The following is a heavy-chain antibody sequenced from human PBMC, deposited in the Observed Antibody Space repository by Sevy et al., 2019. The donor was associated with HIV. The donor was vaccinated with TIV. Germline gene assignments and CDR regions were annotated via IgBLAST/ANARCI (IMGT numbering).Heavy chain of an antibody. D-gene: IGHD5-18*01. CDR3: ARAAKGIQLRGTDFDY. V-gene: IGHV1-2*02. Sequence: ASVTVSCKASGYTFTGYYMHWVRQAPGQGLEWMGWINPNSGGTNYAQKFQGRVTMTRDTSISTAYMELSRLRSDDTAVYYCARAAKGIQLRGTDFDYWGQGTLVTVSS. J-gene: IGHJ4*02. CDR1: GYTFTGYY. CDR2: INPNSGGT.